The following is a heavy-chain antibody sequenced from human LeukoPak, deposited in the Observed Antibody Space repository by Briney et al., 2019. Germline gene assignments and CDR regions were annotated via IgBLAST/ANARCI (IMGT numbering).Heavy chain of an antibody. CDR1: GFIFSTYW. Sequence: GGSLRLSCEASGFIFSTYWMSWVRQAPGKGLEWVSSISSSSSYIYYADSVKGRFTISRDNAKNSLYLQMNSLRAEDTAVYYCARDILSITGSGSYSDYWGQGTLVTVSS. CDR3: ARDILSITGSGSYSDY. J-gene: IGHJ4*02. V-gene: IGHV3-21*01. CDR2: ISSSSSYI. D-gene: IGHD3-10*01.